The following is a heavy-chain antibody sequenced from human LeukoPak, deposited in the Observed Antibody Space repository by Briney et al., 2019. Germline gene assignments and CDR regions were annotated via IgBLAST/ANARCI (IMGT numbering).Heavy chain of an antibody. J-gene: IGHJ4*02. CDR1: GGSISSSHYY. CDR2: INYSGST. CDR3: ARLSDY. Sequence: PSETLSLTCTVSGGSISSSHYYWGWIRQPPGKGLEWIGSINYSGSTYYNPSLKSRVTISVDTSKNQFSLRLNSVTAADTAFYYCARLSDYWGQGTQVTVSS. V-gene: IGHV4-39*01.